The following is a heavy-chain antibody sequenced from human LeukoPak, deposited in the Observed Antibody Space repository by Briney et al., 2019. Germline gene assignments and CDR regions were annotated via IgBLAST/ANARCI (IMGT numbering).Heavy chain of an antibody. CDR3: AKSTGIAAAGKDFDY. CDR1: GFTCDDSA. D-gene: IGHD6-13*01. V-gene: IGHV3-9*01. CDR2: ISWNSSSI. J-gene: IGHJ4*02. Sequence: ARTLRCSGAASGFTCDDSAMHRHRQAPGIGLEGISDISWNSSSIGYADSVKGRFTISRDNAKNSLYLQMNSLRAEDTALYYCAKSTGIAAAGKDFDYWGQGTLVPVSS.